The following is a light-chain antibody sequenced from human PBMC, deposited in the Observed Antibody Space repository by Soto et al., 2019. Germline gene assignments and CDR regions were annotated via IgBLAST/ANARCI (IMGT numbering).Light chain of an antibody. CDR2: EVS. J-gene: IGLJ3*02. CDR3: SSFSSTNTVTWV. V-gene: IGLV2-14*01. CDR1: SSDVGGYDY. Sequence: QSVLTQPASVSGSPGQSITISCTGTSSDVGGYDYVSWYQQCPGKAPKVLIYEVSDRPSGVSDRFSGSKSGNTASLTITGLQADDEGDYYCSSFSSTNTVTWVFGGGTKLTVL.